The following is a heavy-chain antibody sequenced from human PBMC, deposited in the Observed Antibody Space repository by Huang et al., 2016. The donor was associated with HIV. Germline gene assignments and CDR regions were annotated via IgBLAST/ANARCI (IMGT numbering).Heavy chain of an antibody. J-gene: IGHJ4*02. Sequence: EVQLVESGGTLIQPGRSLRLSCTASGFTFGGYGMRWFRQAPGKGLEWVGFISSKAHGGTTEYAASVKGRFIVSRDDSKNIAYLRMSSLKTEDTAIYYCTTVGGGIDYIGYTSAYYSTGGYWGQGTLVTVSS. CDR2: ISSKAHGGTT. D-gene: IGHD6-19*01. V-gene: IGHV3-49*03. CDR1: GFTFGGYG. CDR3: TTVGGGIDYIGYTSAYYSTGGY.